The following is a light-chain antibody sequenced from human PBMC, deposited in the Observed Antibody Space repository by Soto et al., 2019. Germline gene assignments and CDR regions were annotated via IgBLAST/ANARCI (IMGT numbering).Light chain of an antibody. J-gene: IGKJ2*01. CDR3: QQSYSTPWT. CDR2: GTS. Sequence: DIQMTQSPSSLSAFIGDRVTITCRASQRIDSYLNWYQQKPGKAPELLIYGTSSLQSGVPSRFSGSGSGTDFSLTISSLQLEDFATYFCQQSYSTPWTFDQGTKVDIK. V-gene: IGKV1-39*01. CDR1: QRIDSY.